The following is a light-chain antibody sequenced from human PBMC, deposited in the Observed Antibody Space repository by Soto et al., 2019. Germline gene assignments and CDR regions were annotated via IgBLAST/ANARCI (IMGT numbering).Light chain of an antibody. CDR1: QSIGVW. J-gene: IGKJ1*01. CDR2: KTS. V-gene: IGKV1-5*03. Sequence: DIQLTQSPSTLSASVGDRVTITCRASQSIGVWLTWYQQKPGKAPKFLIYKTSTLESGVPSRFSGSGAVTEFTLTSSSLHPDDFATYHCQYYDNYSWTFGQGTKVEIK. CDR3: QYYDNYSWT.